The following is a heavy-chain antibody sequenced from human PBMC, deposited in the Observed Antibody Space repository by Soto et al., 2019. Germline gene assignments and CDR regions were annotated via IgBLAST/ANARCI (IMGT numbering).Heavy chain of an antibody. Sequence: SETLSLTCTVSGGSISGYYWNWIRQPPGKGLEWIAYIHYTGSTEYNPSLKSRVTISVDTSKNQFSLKLSSVTAADTAVYYCARHLTTTAAPLPFDYWGQGTLVTVSS. J-gene: IGHJ4*02. V-gene: IGHV4-59*08. CDR3: ARHLTTTAAPLPFDY. CDR2: IHYTGST. D-gene: IGHD3-22*01. CDR1: GGSISGYY.